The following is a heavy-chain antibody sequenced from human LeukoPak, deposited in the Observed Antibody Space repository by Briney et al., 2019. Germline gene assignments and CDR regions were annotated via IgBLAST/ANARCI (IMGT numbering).Heavy chain of an antibody. CDR3: AREDGTAMDNAFDI. V-gene: IGHV4-59*12. D-gene: IGHD5-18*01. CDR2: IYYSGST. CDR1: GGSISSYY. J-gene: IGHJ3*02. Sequence: SETLSLTCTVSGGSISSYYWSWIRQPPGKGLEWIGYIYYSGSTNYNPSLKSRVTISEDPSKNQFSLKLRSVTVADTAVYYCAREDGTAMDNAFDIWGQGTMVTVSS.